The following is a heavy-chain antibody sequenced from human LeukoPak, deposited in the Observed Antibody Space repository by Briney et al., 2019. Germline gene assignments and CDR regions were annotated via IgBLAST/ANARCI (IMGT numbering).Heavy chain of an antibody. CDR2: INPNSGGT. Sequence: ASEKVSCEASGYTFTGYYMRWVRQAPGQGLEWMGWINPNSGGTNYAQKFQGRVTMTRDTSISTAYMELSRLRSDDTAVYYCARSRENWNYRYYFGYWGQGTLVTVSS. V-gene: IGHV1-2*02. J-gene: IGHJ4*02. CDR3: ARSRENWNYRYYFGY. CDR1: GYTFTGYY. D-gene: IGHD1-7*01.